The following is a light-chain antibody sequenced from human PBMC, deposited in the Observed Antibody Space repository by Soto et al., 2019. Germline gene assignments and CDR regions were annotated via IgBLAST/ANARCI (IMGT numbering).Light chain of an antibody. J-gene: IGLJ1*01. Sequence: QSALTQPASVSGSPGQSITISCTGTSSDVGGYNYVSWYQHHPGKAPKLMIYEVSNRPSGVSNRFSGSNSGNTASLTISGLQAEDEADYYCSSYTSSSTLYVFGTGTKLTVL. V-gene: IGLV2-14*01. CDR3: SSYTSSSTLYV. CDR2: EVS. CDR1: SSDVGGYNY.